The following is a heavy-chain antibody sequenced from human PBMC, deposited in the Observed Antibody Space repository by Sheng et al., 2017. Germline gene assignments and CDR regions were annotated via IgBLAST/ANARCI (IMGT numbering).Heavy chain of an antibody. D-gene: IGHD3-10*01. CDR1: GGSLSSSSYY. V-gene: IGHV4-39*01. Sequence: QLQLQESGPGLVKPSETLSLTCTVSGGSLSSSSYYWGWIRQPPGKGLEWIGSIYYTGSTSYYNPSLKSRVTISVDTSNNQFSLKLSSVTAADTAVYYCARPGPSRGGXYLGYFDYWGPGNPGHRLL. CDR3: ARPGPSRGGXYLGYFDY. CDR2: IYYTGSTS. J-gene: IGHJ4*02.